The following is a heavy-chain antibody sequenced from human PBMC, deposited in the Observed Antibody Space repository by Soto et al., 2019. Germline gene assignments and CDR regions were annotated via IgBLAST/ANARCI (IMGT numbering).Heavy chain of an antibody. CDR2: ISGSGGST. CDR3: AERAYYYDSSGLEAY. V-gene: IGHV3-23*01. Sequence: GSLRLSCAASGFTFSSYAMSWVRQAPGKGLEWVSAISGSGGSTYYADSVKGRFTISRDNSKNTLYLQMNSLRAEDTAVYYCAERAYYYDSSGLEAYWGQGTQVTVSS. CDR1: GFTFSSYA. J-gene: IGHJ4*02. D-gene: IGHD3-22*01.